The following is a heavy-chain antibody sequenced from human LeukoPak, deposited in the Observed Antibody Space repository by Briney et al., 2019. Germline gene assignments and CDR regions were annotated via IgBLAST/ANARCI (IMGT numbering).Heavy chain of an antibody. D-gene: IGHD1-26*01. V-gene: IGHV1-24*01. J-gene: IGHJ3*02. CDR1: GYTLTELS. CDR3: ATAQGAVYSGSPYAFDI. CDR2: FDPEDGET. Sequence: ASVKVSCKVSGYTLTELSMHWVRQAPGKGLEWMGGFDPEDGETIYAQKFQGRVTMTEDTSTDTAYMELSSLRSEDTAVYCCATAQGAVYSGSPYAFDIWGQGTMVTVSS.